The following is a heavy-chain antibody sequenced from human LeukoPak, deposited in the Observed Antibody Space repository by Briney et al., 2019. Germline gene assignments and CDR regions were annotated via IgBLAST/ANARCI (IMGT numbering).Heavy chain of an antibody. V-gene: IGHV4-59*01. J-gene: IGHJ6*03. CDR3: ARGNYDYVWGSYRSEDYYYYMDV. D-gene: IGHD3-16*02. Sequence: PSETLSLTCTVSGGSISSYYWSWIRQPPGKGLEWIGYIYYSGSTYYNPSLKSRVAISVDTSKNQFSLKLSSVTAADTAVYYCARGNYDYVWGSYRSEDYYYYMDVWGKGTTVTISS. CDR1: GGSISSYY. CDR2: IYYSGST.